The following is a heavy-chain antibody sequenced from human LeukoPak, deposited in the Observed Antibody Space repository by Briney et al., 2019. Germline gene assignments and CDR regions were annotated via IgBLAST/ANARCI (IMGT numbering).Heavy chain of an antibody. V-gene: IGHV3-7*01. CDR1: GFTFSSYW. CDR2: IKQDGSEK. J-gene: IGHJ6*02. Sequence: GRSLRLSCAASGFTFSSYWMSWVRQAPGKGLEWVANIKQDGSEKYYVDSVKGRFTISRDNAKNSLYLQMNSLRAEDTAVYYCARTYGDYVDYYYGMDVWGQGTTVTVSS. D-gene: IGHD4-17*01. CDR3: ARTYGDYVDYYYGMDV.